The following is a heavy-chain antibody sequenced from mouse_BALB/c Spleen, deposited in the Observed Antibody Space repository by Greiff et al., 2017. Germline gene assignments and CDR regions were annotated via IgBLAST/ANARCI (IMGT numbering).Heavy chain of an antibody. D-gene: IGHD1-1*01. V-gene: IGHV1-7*01. CDR2: INPSTGYT. J-gene: IGHJ4*01. Sequence: VKLQESGAELAKPGASVKMSCKASGYTFTSYWMHWVKQRPGQGLEWIGYINPSTGYTEYNQKFKDKATLTADKSSSTAYMQLSSLTSEDSAVYYCARSYYGSSPLYAMDYWGQGTSVTVSS. CDR3: ARSYYGSSPLYAMDY. CDR1: GYTFTSYW.